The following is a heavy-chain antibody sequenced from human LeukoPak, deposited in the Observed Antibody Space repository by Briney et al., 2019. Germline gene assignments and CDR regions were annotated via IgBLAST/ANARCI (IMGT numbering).Heavy chain of an antibody. J-gene: IGHJ4*02. CDR1: GFTVSSNY. CDR2: IYSGGST. V-gene: IGHV3-53*01. D-gene: IGHD3-22*01. CDR3: ARDYYDSSGYYYYFDY. Sequence: GGSLRLSCAASGFTVSSNYMSWVRQAPGKEPEWVSVIYSGGSTYYADSVKGRFTISRDNSKNTVYLQMNSLRAEDTAVYYCARDYYDSSGYYYYFDYWGQGTLVTVSS.